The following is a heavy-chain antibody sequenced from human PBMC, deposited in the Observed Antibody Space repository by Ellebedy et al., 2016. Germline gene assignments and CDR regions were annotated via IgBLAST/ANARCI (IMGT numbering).Heavy chain of an antibody. CDR1: GSTFSSYW. Sequence: GGSLRLSCAASGSTFSSYWMHWVRQAPGKGLVWVSRINSDGSSTSYADSVKGRFTISRDNAKNTLYLQMNSLRAEDTAVYYCAREGSYYGMDVWGQGTTVTVSS. CDR2: INSDGSST. V-gene: IGHV3-74*01. J-gene: IGHJ6*02. CDR3: AREGSYYGMDV. D-gene: IGHD3-10*01.